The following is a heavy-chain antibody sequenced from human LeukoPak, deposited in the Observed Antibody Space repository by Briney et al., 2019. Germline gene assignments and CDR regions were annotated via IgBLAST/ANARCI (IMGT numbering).Heavy chain of an antibody. CDR3: ARDLVSGYGDYALRGMAFAI. J-gene: IGHJ3*02. Sequence: SQTLSLTCTVSGGSISSGGYYWSWIRQHPGKGLEWIGYIYYSGSTYYNPSLKSRVTISVDTSKNQFSLKLSSVTAADTAVYYCARDLVSGYGDYALRGMAFAIWGQGTMVTASS. CDR2: IYYSGST. CDR1: GGSISSGGYY. V-gene: IGHV4-31*03. D-gene: IGHD4-17*01.